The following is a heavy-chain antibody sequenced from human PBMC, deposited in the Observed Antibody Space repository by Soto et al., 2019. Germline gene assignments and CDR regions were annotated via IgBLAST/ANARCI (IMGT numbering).Heavy chain of an antibody. V-gene: IGHV3-66*01. Sequence: GGSLRLSSAASEFAVRSNYMTWVRQAPGKGLEWVSVIHSGGDTHYADSVRGRFTISRDNSKNTLYLQMNSLRAEDTAVYYCASEYCSGGSCYYYGMDVWGQGTTVTVSS. J-gene: IGHJ6*02. D-gene: IGHD2-15*01. CDR2: IHSGGDT. CDR1: EFAVRSNY. CDR3: ASEYCSGGSCYYYGMDV.